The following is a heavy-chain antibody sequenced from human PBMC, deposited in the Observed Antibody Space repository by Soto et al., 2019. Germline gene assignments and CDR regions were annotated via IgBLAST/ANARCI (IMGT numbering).Heavy chain of an antibody. V-gene: IGHV1-24*01. CDR2: FDPEDGET. CDR1: GYTLTELS. J-gene: IGHJ4*02. CDR3: ATVRLLWFGGPLYFDY. Sequence: ASVKVSCKVSGYTLTELSMHWVRQAPGKGLEWMGGFDPEDGETIYAQRFQGRVTMTEDTSTDTAYMELSSLRSEDTAVYYCATVRLLWFGGPLYFDYWGQGTLVTVSS. D-gene: IGHD3-10*01.